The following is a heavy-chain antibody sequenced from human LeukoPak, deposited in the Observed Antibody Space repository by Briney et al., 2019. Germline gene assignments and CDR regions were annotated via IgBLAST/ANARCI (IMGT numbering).Heavy chain of an antibody. CDR2: IYYSGST. J-gene: IGHJ6*02. Sequence: SETLSLTCTVSGGSISSSSSYWSWIRQHPGKGLEWIGYIYYSGSTYYNPSLKSRVTISLDTSKNQFSLKLTSVTAADTAVYYCARDPLYCTGGTCYSHHYSMDVWGQGTTVTVSS. D-gene: IGHD2-8*02. CDR3: ARDPLYCTGGTCYSHHYSMDV. CDR1: GGSISSSSSY. V-gene: IGHV4-31*03.